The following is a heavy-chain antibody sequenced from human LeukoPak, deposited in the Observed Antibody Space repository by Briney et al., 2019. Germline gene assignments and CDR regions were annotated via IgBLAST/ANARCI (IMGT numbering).Heavy chain of an antibody. CDR3: ARESLNTAMAT. CDR2: INHSGST. CDR1: GGSFSGYY. Sequence: NPSDTLSLTCAVYGGSFSGYYWSWIRQPPGKGLEWIGEINHSGSTNYNPSLKSRVTISVDTSKNQFSLKLSSVTAADTAVYYCARESLNTAMATWGQGTLVTVSS. D-gene: IGHD5-18*01. V-gene: IGHV4-34*01. J-gene: IGHJ5*02.